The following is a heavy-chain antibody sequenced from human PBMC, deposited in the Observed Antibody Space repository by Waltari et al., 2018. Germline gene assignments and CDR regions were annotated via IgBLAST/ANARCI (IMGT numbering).Heavy chain of an antibody. D-gene: IGHD5-12*01. CDR3: VKYSGFDYFFDF. CDR2: ISHDGNNK. CDR1: GLPFSNCN. J-gene: IGHJ4*02. Sequence: QLVESGGGVVQPGRSWRLSCVASGLPFSNCNMHWAGQAPGQGLEWVASISHDGNNKDYADSVKSRFTVSRDNSQNTLYLQINNLRADDTAVYYCVKYSGFDYFFDFWGQGTPVTVSS. V-gene: IGHV3-30*18.